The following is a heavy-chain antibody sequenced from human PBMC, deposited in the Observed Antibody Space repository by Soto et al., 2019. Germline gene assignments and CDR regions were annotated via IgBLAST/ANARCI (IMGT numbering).Heavy chain of an antibody. Sequence: LGISRSSSGVEFCIFGMHGVRPAPGTGLEWVAFIWYDGSNENYADSVKGRFTISRDNSKNTLYLQMNTLRTEDSAVYFCARDPTPIQGPTFDYWGQGNRVNCSS. CDR3: ARDPTPIQGPTFDY. CDR2: IWYDGSNE. J-gene: IGHJ4*02. V-gene: IGHV3-33*01. D-gene: IGHD4-4*01. CDR1: GVEFCIFG.